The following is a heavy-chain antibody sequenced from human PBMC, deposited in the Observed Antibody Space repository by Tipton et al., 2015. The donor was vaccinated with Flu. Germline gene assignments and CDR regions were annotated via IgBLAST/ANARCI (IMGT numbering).Heavy chain of an antibody. CDR1: GFTFSDYY. CDR2: ISSSGSTI. CDR3: ARDSYDFWSGYFWGSYGMDV. D-gene: IGHD3-3*01. V-gene: IGHV3-11*01. Sequence: SLRLSCAASGFTFSDYYMSWIRQAPGKGLEWVSYISSSGSTIYYADSVKGRFTISRDNAKNSLYLQMNSLRAEDTAVYYCARDSYDFWSGYFWGSYGMDVWGRGTTVTVSS. J-gene: IGHJ6*02.